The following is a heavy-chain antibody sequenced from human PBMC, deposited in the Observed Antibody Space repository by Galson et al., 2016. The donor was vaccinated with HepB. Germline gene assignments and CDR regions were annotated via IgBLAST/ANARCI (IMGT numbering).Heavy chain of an antibody. CDR1: AFTFGDYT. Sequence: SLRLSCAASAFTFGDYTVSWFRQAPGRGLEWVSFIRNKAYGGTTEYAASVKGRFTISRDDSESIAYLQMNSLKTEDTAVYYCARGPVGRFLEWLSQYWYFDLWGRGTRVTVSS. CDR2: IRNKAYGGTT. D-gene: IGHD3-3*01. J-gene: IGHJ2*01. CDR3: ARGPVGRFLEWLSQYWYFDL. V-gene: IGHV3-49*03.